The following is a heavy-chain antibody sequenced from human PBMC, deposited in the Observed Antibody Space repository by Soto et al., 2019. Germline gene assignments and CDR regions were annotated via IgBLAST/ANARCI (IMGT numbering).Heavy chain of an antibody. Sequence: GGSLRLSCAASGFTFSSYSMNWVRQAPGKGLEWVSYISSSSSTIYYADSVKGRFTISRDNAKNSLYLQMNSLRDEDTAVYYCARDRGIAARHYYYGMDVWGQGTTVTVSS. D-gene: IGHD6-6*01. CDR1: GFTFSSYS. CDR3: ARDRGIAARHYYYGMDV. J-gene: IGHJ6*02. CDR2: ISSSSSTI. V-gene: IGHV3-48*02.